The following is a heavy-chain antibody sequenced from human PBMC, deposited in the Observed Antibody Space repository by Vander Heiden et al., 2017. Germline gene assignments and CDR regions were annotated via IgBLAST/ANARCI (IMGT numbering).Heavy chain of an antibody. D-gene: IGHD1-26*01. V-gene: IGHV1-2*02. CDR1: GYTFTGQY. Sequence: QVQLVQSGAEVKEPGASVKVSCKASGYTFTGQYIHWVRQAPGQGLAWMGWIDPNTGGTNDAQSFRDRVSMSRDTSISTAYMELTNLQSDDAAVYYCASRPGTPAHVGPFDFWGQGTLVTVSS. CDR2: IDPNTGGT. J-gene: IGHJ4*02. CDR3: ASRPGTPAHVGPFDF.